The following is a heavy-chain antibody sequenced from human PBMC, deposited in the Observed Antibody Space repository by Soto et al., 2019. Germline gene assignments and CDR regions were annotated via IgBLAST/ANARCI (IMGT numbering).Heavy chain of an antibody. D-gene: IGHD3-10*01. CDR3: ARGKTYYYGSGRLDY. CDR1: GGSFSGYY. V-gene: IGHV4-34*01. J-gene: IGHJ4*02. Sequence: PSETLSLTCAVYGGSFSGYYWSWIRQPPGKGLEWIGEINHSGSTNYNPSLKSRVTISVDTSKNQFSLKLSSVTAADTAVYYCARGKTYYYGSGRLDYWGQGTLVTVSS. CDR2: INHSGST.